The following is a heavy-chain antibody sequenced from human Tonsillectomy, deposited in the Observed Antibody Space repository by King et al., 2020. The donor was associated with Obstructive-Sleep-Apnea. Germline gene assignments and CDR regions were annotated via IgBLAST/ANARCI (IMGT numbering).Heavy chain of an antibody. CDR3: AKGGHYYDSSAYSPS. Sequence: VQLVESGGGLVQPGRSLRLSCAASGFTFGDYDMHWVRQAPGKGLEWVSGISWNSGSIGYADSVKGRFTISRDNAKNSLYLQMNSLRAEDTALYYCAKGGHYYDSSAYSPSWGQGTLVTVSS. J-gene: IGHJ5*02. V-gene: IGHV3-9*01. CDR2: ISWNSGSI. CDR1: GFTFGDYD. D-gene: IGHD3-22*01.